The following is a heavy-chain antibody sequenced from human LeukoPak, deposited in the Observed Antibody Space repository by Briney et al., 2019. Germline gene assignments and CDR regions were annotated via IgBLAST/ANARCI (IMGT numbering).Heavy chain of an antibody. J-gene: IGHJ6*03. CDR3: ARAGSGRYYYYMDV. V-gene: IGHV1-18*04. CDR1: GYTFAIYG. D-gene: IGHD3-10*01. CDR2: ISSDNGYT. Sequence: ASVRVSCKASGYTFAIYGISWVRQAPGQGLEWMGWISSDNGYTNYAQKFQGRVTTTTDTSTNTAYMELRSLRSDDTAVYYCARAGSGRYYYYMDVWGKGTTVTVSS.